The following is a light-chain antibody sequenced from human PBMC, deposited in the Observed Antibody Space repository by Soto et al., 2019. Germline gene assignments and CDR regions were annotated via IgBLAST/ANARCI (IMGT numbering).Light chain of an antibody. CDR3: SAYTSGSTLVV. V-gene: IGLV2-14*01. Sequence: SALTQPASVSGSPGQSITISCTGTSSDIGSFNSVSWYQHHPGKAPKLMIFEVSNRPSGVSNRFSGSKSGNTASLTISGLQAEDEGDYYCSAYTSGSTLVVFGGGTKLTVL. CDR2: EVS. CDR1: SSDIGSFNS. J-gene: IGLJ2*01.